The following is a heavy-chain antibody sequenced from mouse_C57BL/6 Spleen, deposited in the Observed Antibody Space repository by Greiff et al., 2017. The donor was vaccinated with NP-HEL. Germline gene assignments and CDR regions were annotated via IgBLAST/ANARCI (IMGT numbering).Heavy chain of an antibody. Sequence: EVKLMESGPGLVKPSQSLSLTCSVTGYSITSGYYWNWIRQFPGNKLEWMGYISYDGSNNYNPSLKNRISITRDTSKNQFFLKLNSVTTEDTATYYCARGYDGFAYWGQGTLGTVSA. CDR1: GYSITSGYY. CDR2: ISYDGSN. J-gene: IGHJ3*01. V-gene: IGHV3-6*01. D-gene: IGHD2-2*01. CDR3: ARGYDGFAY.